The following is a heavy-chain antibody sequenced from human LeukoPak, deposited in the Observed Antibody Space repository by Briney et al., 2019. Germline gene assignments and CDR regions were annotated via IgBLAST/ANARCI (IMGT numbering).Heavy chain of an antibody. Sequence: GGSLRLSCAASGFTFSSYEMNWVRQAPGQGLEWVSYINSNGSTIHYADSVKGRFTIFRGNAKNSLYLQMNSLKAENTAVYYCGRGDPDYWGQGILVTVSS. CDR2: INSNGSTI. V-gene: IGHV3-48*03. CDR1: GFTFSSYE. CDR3: GRGDPDY. J-gene: IGHJ4*02.